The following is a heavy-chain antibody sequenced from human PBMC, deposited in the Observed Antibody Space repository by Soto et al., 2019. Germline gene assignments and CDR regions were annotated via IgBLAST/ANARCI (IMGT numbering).Heavy chain of an antibody. Sequence: PGGSLRLSCAASGFTFSDYYMSWIRQAPGKGLEWVSYISASGTTIYYADSVKGRFTISRDNAQNSLYLQMNSLRVEDTAMYYCARPYCTTTRCPDNWGQGTLVTVSS. V-gene: IGHV3-11*01. CDR2: ISASGTTI. CDR3: ARPYCTTTRCPDN. D-gene: IGHD2-8*01. J-gene: IGHJ4*02. CDR1: GFTFSDYY.